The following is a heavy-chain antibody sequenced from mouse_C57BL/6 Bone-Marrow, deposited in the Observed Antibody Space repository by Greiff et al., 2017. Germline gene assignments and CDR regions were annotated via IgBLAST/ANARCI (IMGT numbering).Heavy chain of an antibody. CDR1: GYTFTSYW. Sequence: QVQLQQPGAELVKPGASVKLSCKASGYTFTSYWMHWVKQRPGQGLEWIGMIHPNSGSANYNEKFKSKATLTVDKSSSTAYMQLSSLTSEDSAVYDCARVWVATWFAMDYWGQGTSVTGSS. CDR2: IHPNSGSA. D-gene: IGHD1-1*02. V-gene: IGHV1-64*01. J-gene: IGHJ4*01. CDR3: ARVWVATWFAMDY.